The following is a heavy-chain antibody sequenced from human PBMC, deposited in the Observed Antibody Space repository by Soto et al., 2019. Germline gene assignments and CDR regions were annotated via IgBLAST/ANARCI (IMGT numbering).Heavy chain of an antibody. CDR1: GGTFSSYT. J-gene: IGHJ4*02. V-gene: IGHV1-69*02. Sequence: SVKVSCKASGGTFSSYTISWVRQAPGQGLEWMGRIIPILGIANYAQKFQGRVTMTTDKSTSTAYMELSSLRSEDTAVYYCARTSTDGPLYYFDYWGQGTLVTVST. CDR2: IIPILGIA. CDR3: ARTSTDGPLYYFDY. D-gene: IGHD4-4*01.